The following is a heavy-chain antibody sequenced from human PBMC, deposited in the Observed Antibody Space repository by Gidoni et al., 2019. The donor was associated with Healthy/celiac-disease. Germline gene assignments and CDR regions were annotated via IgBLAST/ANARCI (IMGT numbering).Heavy chain of an antibody. CDR1: GGSFSGYY. V-gene: IGHV4-34*01. CDR2: INHSGST. J-gene: IGHJ6*02. D-gene: IGHD3-3*01. Sequence: QVQLQQWGAGLLKPSETLSLTCAVYGGSFSGYYWSWIRQPPGKGLEWIGEINHSGSTNYNPSLKSRVTISVDTSKNQFSLKLSSVTAADTAVYYCARGRFWNTYYYYYGMDVWGQGTTVTVSS. CDR3: ARGRFWNTYYYYYGMDV.